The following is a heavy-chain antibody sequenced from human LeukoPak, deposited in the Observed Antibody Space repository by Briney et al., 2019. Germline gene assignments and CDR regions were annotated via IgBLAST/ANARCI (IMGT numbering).Heavy chain of an antibody. V-gene: IGHV3-30*03. D-gene: IGHD4-17*01. CDR1: GFTLDDYG. CDR2: ISYDGSNK. Sequence: GGSLRLSCAASGFTLDDYGMSWVRQAPGKGLEWVAVISYDGSNKYYADSVKGRFTIPRDNSKNTLYLQMNSLRAEDTAVYYCARDPDYGDYVSWFDPWGQGTLVTVSS. J-gene: IGHJ5*02. CDR3: ARDPDYGDYVSWFDP.